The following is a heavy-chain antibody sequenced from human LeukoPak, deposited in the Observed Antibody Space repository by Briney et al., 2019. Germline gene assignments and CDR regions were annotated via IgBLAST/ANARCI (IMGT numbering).Heavy chain of an antibody. V-gene: IGHV3-23*01. J-gene: IGHJ4*02. Sequence: GGSLRLSCAASGFTFSSYAMSWVRQAPGKGLEWASAISGSGGSAYYADSVKGRFTISRDNSKNTLYLQMNSLRAEDTAVYYCAKVILNHYFDYWGQGTLVTVSS. CDR2: ISGSGGSA. CDR1: GFTFSSYA. CDR3: AKVILNHYFDY.